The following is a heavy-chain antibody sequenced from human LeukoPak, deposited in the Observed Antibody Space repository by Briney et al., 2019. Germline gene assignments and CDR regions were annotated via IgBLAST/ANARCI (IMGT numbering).Heavy chain of an antibody. J-gene: IGHJ4*02. CDR1: RFTFNTYW. D-gene: IGHD3-10*01. V-gene: IGHV3-74*01. CDR2: IDSDGNTT. CDR3: AKGSGNGYGSGPFDY. Sequence: GGSLRLSCAASRFTFNTYWMHWVRQAPGKGLVWVSRIDSDGNTTTYADSVKGHFTISRDNSKNTLYLQMNSLRAEDTAIYFCAKGSGNGYGSGPFDYWGQGTLVTVSS.